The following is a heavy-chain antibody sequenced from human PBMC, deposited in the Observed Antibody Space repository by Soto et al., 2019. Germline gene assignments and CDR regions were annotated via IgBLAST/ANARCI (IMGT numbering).Heavy chain of an antibody. V-gene: IGHV4-34*01. Sequence: SETLSLTCAVYGGPFSGYYWSWIRQPPGKGLEWIGEINHSGSTNYNPSLKSRVTISADKSKNQFTLKLSPVTAADTAVYYCASSGYWLIVTTVPYYFDYWGQGTLVTVSS. J-gene: IGHJ4*02. CDR3: ASSGYWLIVTTVPYYFDY. CDR2: INHSGST. CDR1: GGPFSGYY. D-gene: IGHD4-17*01.